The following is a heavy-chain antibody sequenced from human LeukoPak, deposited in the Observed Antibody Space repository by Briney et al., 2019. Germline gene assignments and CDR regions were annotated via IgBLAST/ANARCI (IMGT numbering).Heavy chain of an antibody. CDR1: GFTFSSYS. Sequence: PGGSLRLSWAASGFTFSSYSMNWVRQAPGKGLEWVSYISSSSSTIYYADSVKGRFTISRDNAKNSLYLQMNSLRAEDTAVYYCAREEGAFDIWGQGTMVTVSS. J-gene: IGHJ3*02. CDR3: AREEGAFDI. V-gene: IGHV3-48*01. CDR2: ISSSSSTI.